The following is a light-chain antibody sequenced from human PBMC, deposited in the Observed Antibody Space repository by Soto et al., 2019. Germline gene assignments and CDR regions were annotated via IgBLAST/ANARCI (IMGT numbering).Light chain of an antibody. Sequence: DVQMTQYPSSVSASVGDRVTITCRASQGIGRWLAWYQQRPGKAPRFLIYAASSLQGGDPSRFSGSGSGTDFTLTISNLLAEDFATYFCQQGDSFPVTFGQGTRLEMK. CDR1: QGIGRW. J-gene: IGKJ5*01. CDR2: AAS. CDR3: QQGDSFPVT. V-gene: IGKV1D-12*01.